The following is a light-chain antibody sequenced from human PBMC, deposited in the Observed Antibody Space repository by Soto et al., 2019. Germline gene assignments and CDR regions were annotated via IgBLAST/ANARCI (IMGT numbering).Light chain of an antibody. Sequence: GDRVTITCRASQSVDTWLAWYQQKPGKAPKLLIYKASNLESGVPSSFSGSGSGTEFTLTISSLQPDDFATYYCQQYHTYWTFGQGTKVEIK. CDR1: QSVDTW. V-gene: IGKV1-5*03. CDR2: KAS. CDR3: QQYHTYWT. J-gene: IGKJ1*01.